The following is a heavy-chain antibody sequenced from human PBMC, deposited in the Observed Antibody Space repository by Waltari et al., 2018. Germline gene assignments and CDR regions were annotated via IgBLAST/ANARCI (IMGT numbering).Heavy chain of an antibody. CDR3: ARDPMAYSYVPWYFDY. V-gene: IGHV3-7*01. Sequence: EVQLVESGGGLVQSGGSLRLSCTGSVFTFSRYWMTWVRQGPGKGLEWVANIKKDGSEKYYVDSVKGRFTISRDNAKNSLYLQMNSLRAEDTAVYYCARDPMAYSYVPWYFDYWGQGALVTVSS. CDR1: VFTFSRYW. D-gene: IGHD5-18*01. CDR2: IKKDGSEK. J-gene: IGHJ4*02.